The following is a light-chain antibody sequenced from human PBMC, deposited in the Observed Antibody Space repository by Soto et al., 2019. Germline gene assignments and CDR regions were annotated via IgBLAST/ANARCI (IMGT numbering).Light chain of an antibody. CDR2: KAS. CDR3: QQYSDYWT. J-gene: IGKJ1*01. Sequence: DIQMTQSPSTLSASVGDRVTITCRTSQSVSGWMAWYQKKPGKAPNLLIYKASTLERVVPSRFSGSRSGTVFTLTSSRLEPDDSATYYCQQYSDYWTFGQGTKVEV. CDR1: QSVSGW. V-gene: IGKV1-5*03.